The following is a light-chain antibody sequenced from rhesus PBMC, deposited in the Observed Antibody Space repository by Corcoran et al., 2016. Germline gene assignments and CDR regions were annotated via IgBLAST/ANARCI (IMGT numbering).Light chain of an antibody. CDR2: DVT. V-gene: IGLV2S7*01. Sequence: QSAPTQPPSVSGSPGQSVTISCTGTSSDVGGYNYVSWYQQHPGKAPKLMIYDVTKRPSGVSDRFSGSKSGNTASLTISGLQAEDEADYHCSSYTASSTFIFGAGTRLTVL. CDR1: SSDVGGYNY. CDR3: SSYTASSTFI. J-gene: IGLJ1*01.